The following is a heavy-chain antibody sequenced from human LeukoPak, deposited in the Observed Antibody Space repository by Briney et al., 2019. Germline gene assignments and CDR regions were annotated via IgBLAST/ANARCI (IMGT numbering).Heavy chain of an antibody. D-gene: IGHD2-21*02. Sequence: PGRSLRLSCAASGFTFSSYGMHWVRQAPGKGLEWVAFIRYDGSNKYYADSVKGRFTISRDNSKNTLYLQMNSLRAEDTAVYYCAKPSSSRCRGDCSYYFDYWGQGTLVTVPS. J-gene: IGHJ4*02. CDR1: GFTFSSYG. CDR2: IRYDGSNK. CDR3: AKPSSSRCRGDCSYYFDY. V-gene: IGHV3-30*02.